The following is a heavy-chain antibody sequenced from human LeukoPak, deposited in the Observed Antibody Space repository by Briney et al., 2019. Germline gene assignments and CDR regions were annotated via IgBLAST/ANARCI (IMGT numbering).Heavy chain of an antibody. J-gene: IGHJ4*02. Sequence: ASVKVSCTVSGYTLTELSMHWVRQAPGKGLEWMGGVDPEDGETIYAQKFQGRVTMTEDTSTDTAYMELSSLRSEDTAVYYCATASLAVAGYDYWGQGTLVTVSS. CDR3: ATASLAVAGYDY. V-gene: IGHV1-24*01. CDR2: VDPEDGET. CDR1: GYTLTELS. D-gene: IGHD6-19*01.